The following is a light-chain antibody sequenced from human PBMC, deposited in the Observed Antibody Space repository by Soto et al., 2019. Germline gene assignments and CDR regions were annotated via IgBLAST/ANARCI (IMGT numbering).Light chain of an antibody. Sequence: QSVLTQPASVSGSPGQSITISCTGTSSDVGGYNYVSWYQQHPGKAPKFMIYEVSNRPSGVSNRFSGSKSGNTASLTISGLQAEDEADYYCSSYTSSSTLGVFGGGTQLTVL. J-gene: IGLJ3*02. CDR1: SSDVGGYNY. V-gene: IGLV2-14*01. CDR3: SSYTSSSTLGV. CDR2: EVS.